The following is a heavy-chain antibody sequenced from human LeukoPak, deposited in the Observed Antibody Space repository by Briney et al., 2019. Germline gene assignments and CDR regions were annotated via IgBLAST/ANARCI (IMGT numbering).Heavy chain of an antibody. CDR3: AKRAAESSGDWGAFDI. CDR2: ISGSGGST. D-gene: IGHD3-22*01. CDR1: GFTFSNYA. V-gene: IGHV3-23*01. J-gene: IGHJ3*02. Sequence: GESLRLSCAASGFTFSNYATSWVRPAPGRGLEWVSAISGSGGSTYYADSVKGRFTISRDNSKHTLYLQMNSVRAEDTAAYYCAKRAAESSGDWGAFDIWGQGTMVTVSS.